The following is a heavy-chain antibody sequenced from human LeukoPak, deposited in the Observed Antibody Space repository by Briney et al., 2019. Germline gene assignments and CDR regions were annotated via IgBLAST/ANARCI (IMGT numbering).Heavy chain of an antibody. CDR3: ATPAGTGVAIDY. CDR2: IFPGDSDT. V-gene: IGHV5-51*01. CDR1: GYRFTSHW. D-gene: IGHD6-13*01. J-gene: IGHJ4*02. Sequence: GESLKISCKASGYRFTSHWIGWVRQMPGNGLEWMALIFPGDSDTRYNPSFRGQVTVSVDKSINTAYLQWTSLKASDTAMYYCATPAGTGVAIDYWGQGTLVTVSS.